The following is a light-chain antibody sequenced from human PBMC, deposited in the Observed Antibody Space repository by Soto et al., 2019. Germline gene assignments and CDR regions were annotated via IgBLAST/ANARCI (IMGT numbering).Light chain of an antibody. CDR3: QQYNNWPPIT. J-gene: IGKJ5*01. V-gene: IGKV3-11*01. CDR2: DAS. Sequence: VLTQSPATLSLSPGERATLYCRTSLSVSVYLDWYQQKPGQAPRLLISDASNRATGIPARFSGSGSGTDFTLTISSLEPEDFAVYYCQQYNNWPPITFGQGTRLEIK. CDR1: LSVSVY.